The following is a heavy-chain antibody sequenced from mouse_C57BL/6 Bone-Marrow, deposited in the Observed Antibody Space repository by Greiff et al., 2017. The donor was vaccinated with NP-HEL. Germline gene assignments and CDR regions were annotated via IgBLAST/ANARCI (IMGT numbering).Heavy chain of an antibody. D-gene: IGHD4-1*01. CDR3: TSNCVWYFDV. Sequence: QVQLKESGAELVRPGASVTLSCKASGYTFTDYEMHWVKQTPVHGLEWIGAIDPETGGTAYNQKFKGKAILTADKSSSTAYMELRSLTSEDSAVYYCTSNCVWYFDVWGTGTTVTVSS. CDR1: GYTFTDYE. J-gene: IGHJ1*03. V-gene: IGHV1-15*01. CDR2: IDPETGGT.